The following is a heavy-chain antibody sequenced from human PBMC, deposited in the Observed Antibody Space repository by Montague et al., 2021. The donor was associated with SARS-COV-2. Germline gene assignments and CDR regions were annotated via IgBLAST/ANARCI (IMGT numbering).Heavy chain of an antibody. V-gene: IGHV4-39*01. CDR1: GGSISSSGYY. Sequence: SETLSLTCTVSGGSISSSGYYWGWIRQPPGKGLEWVGSIYFSGSSXYNPSLKSRVSISVDTSKNQFSLRLSSVTAADSAEYYCARHRRAGMVVAAPNRFDPWGQGTLVTVSS. CDR3: ARHRRAGMVVAAPNRFDP. CDR2: IYFSGSS. D-gene: IGHD2-15*01. J-gene: IGHJ5*02.